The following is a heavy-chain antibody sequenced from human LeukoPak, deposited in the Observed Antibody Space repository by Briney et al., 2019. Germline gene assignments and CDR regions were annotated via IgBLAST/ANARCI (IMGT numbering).Heavy chain of an antibody. J-gene: IGHJ6*03. Sequence: SETLSLTCTVSGGSISSSSYYWGWIRQPPGKGLEWIGSIYYSGSTYYNPSLKSRVTISVDTSKNQFSLKLSSVTAADTAVDYCARVSRGYSGSGYMDGWGKGSTVTVSS. CDR3: ARVSRGYSGSGYMDG. CDR2: IYYSGST. V-gene: IGHV4-39*07. CDR1: GGSISSSSYY. D-gene: IGHD5-12*01.